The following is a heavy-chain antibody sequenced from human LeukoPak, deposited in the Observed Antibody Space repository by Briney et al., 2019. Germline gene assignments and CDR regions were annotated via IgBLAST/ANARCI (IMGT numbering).Heavy chain of an antibody. CDR1: GFTFRSYG. Sequence: GGSLRLSCAASGFTFRSYGMHWVRQAPGKGLEWVAFIRYDGSNKYYADSVKGRFTVSRDNSKNTLYLQMNSLRAKDTAVYYCAKDGITIFGVVTKPFDIWGQGTMVTVSS. J-gene: IGHJ3*02. D-gene: IGHD3-3*01. CDR3: AKDGITIFGVVTKPFDI. V-gene: IGHV3-30*02. CDR2: IRYDGSNK.